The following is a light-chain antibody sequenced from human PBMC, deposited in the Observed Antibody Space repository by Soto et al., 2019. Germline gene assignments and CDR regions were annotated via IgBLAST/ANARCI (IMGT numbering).Light chain of an antibody. CDR2: STS. CDR3: KKYGNSPWK. J-gene: IGKJ1*01. Sequence: LTHSPGTLSLSPGEIGTLSWSSSQRFGSSNLAWYQQKPGQAPRLLIYSTSSRATGITDRFSGSGSGTDFTITIRRMEHEDFAAYYCKKYGNSPWKFGQGNTVDIK. CDR1: QRFGSSN. V-gene: IGKV3-20*01.